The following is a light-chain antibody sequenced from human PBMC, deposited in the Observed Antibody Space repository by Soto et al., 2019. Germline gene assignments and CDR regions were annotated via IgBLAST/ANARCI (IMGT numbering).Light chain of an antibody. CDR1: QSVSSSY. Sequence: EIVLTQSPGTLSLSPGERATLSRRASQSVSSSYLAWYQQKPGQAPRLLIYSASSRATGIPDRFSGSGSGTDFTLTISRLEPEDFAVYYCQQYGRSLFTFGPGTKVDIK. J-gene: IGKJ3*01. CDR2: SAS. CDR3: QQYGRSLFT. V-gene: IGKV3-20*01.